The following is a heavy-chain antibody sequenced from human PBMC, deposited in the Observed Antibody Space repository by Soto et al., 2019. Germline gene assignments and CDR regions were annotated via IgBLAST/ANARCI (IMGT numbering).Heavy chain of an antibody. CDR1: GGTFSSYA. CDR2: IIAIFGTA. D-gene: IGHD3-22*01. CDR3: AWATYYYYCSGYYSDY. Sequence: SVKVSCKASGGTFSSYAISWVRQAPGQGLEWMGGIIAIFGTANYAQKFQGRVTITADESTSTAYMELSSLRSEDTAVYYCAWATYYYYCSGYYSDYWGRGTLVTVSS. J-gene: IGHJ4*02. V-gene: IGHV1-69*13.